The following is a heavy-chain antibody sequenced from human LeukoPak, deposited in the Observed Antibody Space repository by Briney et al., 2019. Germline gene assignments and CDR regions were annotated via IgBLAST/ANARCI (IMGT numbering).Heavy chain of an antibody. D-gene: IGHD6-13*01. CDR2: IIPIFGTA. Sequence: ASVKVSCKASGGTFSSYAISWVRQAPGQGLEWMGGIIPIFGTANYAQKFQGRVTITADESTSTAYMELSSLRSEDTAVYYCARDRSSWTTYYYYYMDVWGKGTRVTVSS. V-gene: IGHV1-69*01. J-gene: IGHJ6*03. CDR1: GGTFSSYA. CDR3: ARDRSSWTTYYYYYMDV.